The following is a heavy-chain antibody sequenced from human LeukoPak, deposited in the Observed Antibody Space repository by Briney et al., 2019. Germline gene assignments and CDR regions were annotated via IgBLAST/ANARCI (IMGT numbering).Heavy chain of an antibody. Sequence: SETLSLTCSVSGGSISGKYWSWIRQSPGKGLEWIGYIYYIGTTKYNPSLKSRVTISIDTSKNQFSLKLSSVTAADTAVYYCARGGYYYMDVWGKGTTVTISS. CDR1: GGSISGKY. CDR2: IYYIGTT. CDR3: ARGGYYYMDV. V-gene: IGHV4-59*01. J-gene: IGHJ6*03.